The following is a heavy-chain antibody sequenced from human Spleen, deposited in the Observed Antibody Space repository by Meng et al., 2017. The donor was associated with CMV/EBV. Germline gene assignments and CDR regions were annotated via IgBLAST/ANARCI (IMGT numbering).Heavy chain of an antibody. CDR1: GFTFSSYG. CDR3: AKEAAGPGD. V-gene: IGHV3-30*02. J-gene: IGHJ4*02. Sequence: GESLKISCAASGFTFSSYGMHWVRQAPGKGLEWVACIRYDGSNKYYADSVKGRFTISRDNSKNTLYVQMNSLRPEDMAVYYCAKEAAGPGDWGQGTLVTVSS. CDR2: IRYDGSNK. D-gene: IGHD7-27*01.